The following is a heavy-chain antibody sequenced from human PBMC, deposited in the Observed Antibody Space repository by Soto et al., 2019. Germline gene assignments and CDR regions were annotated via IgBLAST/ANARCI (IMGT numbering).Heavy chain of an antibody. D-gene: IGHD1-7*01. Sequence: PSETLSLTCAISGDSVSSNSAAWNWIRQSPSGGLEWLGRTYYRSRWYNDYAVSVRSRITINPDTSKNQFSLHLNSVTPEDTAGYYCAGTTSLQWYYMDVWGKGTTVTVSS. J-gene: IGHJ6*03. V-gene: IGHV6-1*01. CDR3: AGTTSLQWYYMDV. CDR1: GDSVSSNSAA. CDR2: TYYRSRWYN.